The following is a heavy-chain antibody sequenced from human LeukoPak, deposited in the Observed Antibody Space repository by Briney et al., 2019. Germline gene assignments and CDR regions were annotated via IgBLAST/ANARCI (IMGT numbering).Heavy chain of an antibody. CDR3: ARHTTVVPPHYFDY. V-gene: IGHV4-59*08. CDR2: IYYSGST. D-gene: IGHD4-23*01. Sequence: SETLSLTCTVSGGSISSYYWSWIRQPPGKGLEWIGYIYYSGSTNYNPSLKSRVTISLATSKNQIPLKLSSVTAADTAVYYCARHTTVVPPHYFDYWGQGTLVTVSS. CDR1: GGSISSYY. J-gene: IGHJ4*02.